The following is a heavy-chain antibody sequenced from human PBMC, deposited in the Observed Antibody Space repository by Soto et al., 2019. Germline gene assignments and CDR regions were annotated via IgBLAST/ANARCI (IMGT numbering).Heavy chain of an antibody. D-gene: IGHD2-15*01. CDR3: VKQAHGLDGVAFDY. J-gene: IGHJ4*02. V-gene: IGHV3-64D*06. CDR2: VSTSGRST. Sequence: GGSLRLCCSASGFIFSESTIYWVRQVPGKGLEAISAVSTSGRSTYYADSVKDRFTISRDNSKNTLFLQMGSLRPEDTAIYYCVKQAHGLDGVAFDYWGQGTQVTVSS. CDR1: GFIFSEST.